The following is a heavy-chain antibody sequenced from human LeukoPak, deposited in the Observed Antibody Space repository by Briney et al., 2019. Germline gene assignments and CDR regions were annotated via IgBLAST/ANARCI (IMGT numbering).Heavy chain of an antibody. J-gene: IGHJ4*02. D-gene: IGHD3-3*01. CDR1: GFTFSSYA. Sequence: GGSLRLSCAASGFTFSSYAMHWVRQAPGKGLEWVAVISYDGSNKYYADSVKGRFTISRDNSKNTLYLQMSSLRAEDTAVYYCARGYYGCWGQGTLVTVSS. CDR2: ISYDGSNK. CDR3: ARGYYGC. V-gene: IGHV3-30-3*01.